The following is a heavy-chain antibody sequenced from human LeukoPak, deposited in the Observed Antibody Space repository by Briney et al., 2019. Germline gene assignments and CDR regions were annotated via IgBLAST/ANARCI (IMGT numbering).Heavy chain of an antibody. CDR1: GFTFIDYD. J-gene: IGHJ4*02. CDR3: ARGGGSSSWYYFDY. V-gene: IGHV3-13*01. D-gene: IGHD6-13*01. CDR2: IGIRGDT. Sequence: GGSLRLSCAASGFTFIDYDMHWVRQVIGKGLEWVSAIGIRGDTHYSGSVKGRFTISRDNSKNTLYLQMNSLRAEDTAVYYCARGGGSSSWYYFDYWGQGTLVTVSS.